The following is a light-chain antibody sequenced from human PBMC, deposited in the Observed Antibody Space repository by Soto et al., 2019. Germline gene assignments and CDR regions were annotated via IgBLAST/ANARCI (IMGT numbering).Light chain of an antibody. Sequence: QSVRTQPASVSGSPGQSLTISCTGTSSDVGGYNYVSWYQQQPGKAPKFMIYDVTNRPSGVSNRFSGSKSGNTASLTISGLQAEDEADYYCCSYTTSNTRQIVFGTGTKVTVL. J-gene: IGLJ1*01. CDR1: SSDVGGYNY. CDR2: DVT. V-gene: IGLV2-14*01. CDR3: CSYTTSNTRQIV.